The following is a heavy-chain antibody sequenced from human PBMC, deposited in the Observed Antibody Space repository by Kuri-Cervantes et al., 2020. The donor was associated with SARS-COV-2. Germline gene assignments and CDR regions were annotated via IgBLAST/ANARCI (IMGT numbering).Heavy chain of an antibody. Sequence: GGSLRLSCAASGFTFSSYAMHWVRQAPGKGLEWVAVISYDGSNKYYADSVKGRFTISRDNSKNTLYLQMNSLRAEDTAVYYCAKDHSIAASPFQHWGQGTLVTVSS. CDR1: GFTFSSYA. V-gene: IGHV3-30-3*01. CDR3: AKDHSIAASPFQH. J-gene: IGHJ1*01. D-gene: IGHD6-13*01. CDR2: ISYDGSNK.